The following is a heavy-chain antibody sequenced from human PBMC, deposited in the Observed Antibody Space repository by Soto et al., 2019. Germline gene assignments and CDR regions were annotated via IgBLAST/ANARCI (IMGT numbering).Heavy chain of an antibody. J-gene: IGHJ4*02. CDR3: AKARVRIVGANSFDY. D-gene: IGHD1-26*01. CDR2: ISDDGDKR. V-gene: IGHV3-30*18. Sequence: PGGSLRLASVGSGFTFSNYGMHWVRQPPGKGLEWVALISDDGDKRYYADSVRGRLIISRDNSKDTLYLQMNSLGPDDTAVYFCAKARVRIVGANSFDYWGQGTPVTVSS. CDR1: GFTFSNYG.